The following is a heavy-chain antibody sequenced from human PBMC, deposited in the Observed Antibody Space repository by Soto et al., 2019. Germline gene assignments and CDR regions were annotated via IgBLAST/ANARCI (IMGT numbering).Heavy chain of an antibody. J-gene: IGHJ5*02. CDR3: ARGLSGNWFDP. CDR2: ISSDGSTT. D-gene: IGHD3-10*01. V-gene: IGHV3-74*01. Sequence: EVQLVESGGGVVQPGGSLRLSCAASGFTFSSYWMHWVRRAPGKGLVWVSGISSDGSTTSYADSVKGRFTISRDNAKNTVYLQMNSLRAEDTAVYDCARGLSGNWFDPWGHVTLVTVSS. CDR1: GFTFSSYW.